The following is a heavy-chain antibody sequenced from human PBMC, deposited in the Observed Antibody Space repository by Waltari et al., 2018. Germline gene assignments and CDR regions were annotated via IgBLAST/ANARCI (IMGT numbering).Heavy chain of an antibody. Sequence: QVQLVQSGAEVKKPGSSVKVSCKASGGTFSSYAISWVRQAPGKGLEWMGGIIPIFGTANYAQKFQGRVTITADESTSTAYMELSSLRSEDTAVYYCARGVLGAIVVVPAAIWFDPWGQGTLVTVSS. CDR1: GGTFSSYA. J-gene: IGHJ5*02. CDR3: ARGVLGAIVVVPAAIWFDP. V-gene: IGHV1-69*12. D-gene: IGHD2-2*01. CDR2: IIPIFGTA.